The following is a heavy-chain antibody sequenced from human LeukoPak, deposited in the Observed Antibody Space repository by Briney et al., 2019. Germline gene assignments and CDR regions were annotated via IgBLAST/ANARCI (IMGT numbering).Heavy chain of an antibody. D-gene: IGHD3-10*01. CDR2: IRYDGSNK. J-gene: IGHJ6*02. CDR1: GFTFSSYG. Sequence: GGSLRLSCAASGFTFSSYGMHWVRQAPGKGLEWVAFIRYDGSNKYCADSVKGRFTISRDNSKNTLYLQMNSLRAEDTAAYYCAKDSVERFGELFSYYYYYGMDVWGQGTTVTVSS. V-gene: IGHV3-30*02. CDR3: AKDSVERFGELFSYYYYYGMDV.